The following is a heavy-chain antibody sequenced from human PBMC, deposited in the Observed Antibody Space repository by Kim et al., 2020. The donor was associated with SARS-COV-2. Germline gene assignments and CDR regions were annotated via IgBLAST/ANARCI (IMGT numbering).Heavy chain of an antibody. Sequence: GGSLRLSCAASGFTFSTYAMNWVRQAPGKGLEWVAVMSHDGSATYYADSVKGRFTISRDNSKNTLYLQMNSLRPEDTAVYYCAREEYSYSLGAFDIGGEGRMVTVS. J-gene: IGHJ3*02. CDR3: AREEYSYSLGAFDI. CDR1: GFTFSTYA. V-gene: IGHV3-30*04. D-gene: IGHD5-18*01. CDR2: MSHDGSAT.